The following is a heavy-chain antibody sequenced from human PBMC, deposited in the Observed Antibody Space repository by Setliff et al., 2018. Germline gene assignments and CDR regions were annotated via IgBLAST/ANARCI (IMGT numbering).Heavy chain of an antibody. CDR1: GFTCSSYS. D-gene: IGHD6-13*01. Sequence: GESLRLSCAASGFTCSSYSMNWVRQAPGKGLGWVSYMSSSGSSMYYTDSMKGRFTITRDNATNSLYLQMNSLGAEDAAVYYCASAGHSGSWFPFDAFHIWGQGTMVTVSS. J-gene: IGHJ3*02. CDR3: ASAGHSGSWFPFDAFHI. V-gene: IGHV3-21*05. CDR2: MSSSGSSM.